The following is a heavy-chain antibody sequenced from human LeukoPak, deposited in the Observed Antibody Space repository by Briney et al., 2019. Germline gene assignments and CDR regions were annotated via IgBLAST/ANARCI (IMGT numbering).Heavy chain of an antibody. Sequence: ASVKVSCKASGYTFSDYYIHCVRQVPGQGLEWMGWINPNSGGTNYAQKFQGRVTMTRDTSISTAYMELSRLRSDDTAVYYCARLYTSSNWGQGTLVTVSS. V-gene: IGHV1-2*02. CDR3: ARLYTSSN. CDR1: GYTFSDYY. J-gene: IGHJ4*02. D-gene: IGHD6-13*01. CDR2: INPNSGGT.